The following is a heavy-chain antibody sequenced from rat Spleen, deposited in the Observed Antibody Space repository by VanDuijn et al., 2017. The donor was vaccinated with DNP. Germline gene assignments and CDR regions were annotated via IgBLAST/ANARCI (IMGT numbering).Heavy chain of an antibody. D-gene: IGHD1-10*01. CDR1: GFTFSDYN. J-gene: IGHJ2*01. CDR2: ISTSGRKT. CDR3: ARHNYNFDY. Sequence: EVQLVESGGDLVQSGRSLKVSCAASGFTFSDYNMAWVRQAPKKGLEWVATISTSGRKTFYPDSVKGRFTISRDNAKSSLYLQMNSLTSEDTATYYCARHNYNFDYWGQGVMVTVSS. V-gene: IGHV5S23*01.